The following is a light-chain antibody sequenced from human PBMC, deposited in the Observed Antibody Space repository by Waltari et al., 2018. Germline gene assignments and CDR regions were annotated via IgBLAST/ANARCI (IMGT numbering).Light chain of an antibody. V-gene: IGKV3-15*01. CDR3: QQYKNWFWT. CDR2: GAS. J-gene: IGKJ1*01. Sequence: DIALTQSPATLSVSPGEGAPLSCRASHSVSSNLAWYQQKPGQAPRLLIYGASTRATGIPARFSGSGSGTDFTLTISSMQSEDFAVYYCQQYKNWFWTFGQGTKVEI. CDR1: HSVSSN.